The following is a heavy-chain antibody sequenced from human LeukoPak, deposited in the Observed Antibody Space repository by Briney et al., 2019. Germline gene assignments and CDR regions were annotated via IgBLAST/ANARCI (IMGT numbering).Heavy chain of an antibody. CDR1: RYTFTSCY. J-gene: IGHJ4*02. V-gene: IGHV1-46*01. CDR3: ARGSSGYYSRLDY. CDR2: INPSGGST. D-gene: IGHD3-22*01. Sequence: ASVKVSCKASRYTFTSCYMHWVRQAPGQGIEWMGVINPSGGSTSYAQKFQGRVTMTRDTSTSTVYMELSSLRSEDTAVYYCARGSSGYYSRLDYWGQGTLVTVSS.